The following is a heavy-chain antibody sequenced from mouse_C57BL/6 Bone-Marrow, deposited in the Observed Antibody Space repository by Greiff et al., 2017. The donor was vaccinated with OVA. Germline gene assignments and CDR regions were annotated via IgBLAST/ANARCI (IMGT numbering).Heavy chain of an antibody. CDR2: INPSTGGT. CDR1: GYSFTGYY. D-gene: IGHD4-1*01. CDR3: ARERELGRGYFDY. V-gene: IGHV1-42*01. J-gene: IGHJ2*01. Sequence: EVQLQQSGPELVKPGASVKISCKASGYSFTGYYMNWVKQSPEKSLEWIGEINPSTGGTTYNQKFKAKATLTVDKSSSTAYMQLKSLTSEDSAVYYCARERELGRGYFDYWGQGTTLTVSS.